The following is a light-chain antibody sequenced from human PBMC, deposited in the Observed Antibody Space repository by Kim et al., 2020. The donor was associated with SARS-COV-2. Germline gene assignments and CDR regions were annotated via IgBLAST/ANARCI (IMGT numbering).Light chain of an antibody. V-gene: IGLV6-57*03. CDR2: EDN. J-gene: IGLJ2*01. CDR1: RGTIASTY. Sequence: GTPVTISCTRGRGTIASTYVQWYPQRPGSAPTTVIYEDNQRPSGVPDLFSGSVDSSSNSASLTISGLKTEDEADYYCQSYDSSIVVFGGGTQLTVL. CDR3: QSYDSSIVV.